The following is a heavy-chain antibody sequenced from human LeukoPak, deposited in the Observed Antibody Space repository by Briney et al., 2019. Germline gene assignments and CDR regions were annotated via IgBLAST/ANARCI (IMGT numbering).Heavy chain of an antibody. D-gene: IGHD3-16*01. J-gene: IGHJ6*03. CDR3: ARALPTWYCMDV. V-gene: IGHV1-2*02. Sequence: GASVKVSCKASGYTLTGYYMHWVRQAPGQGLEWVGWINPNSGGTSYAQKFQGRVTMTRDTSISTAFMELSRLTSDDTAVYYCARALPTWYCMDVWGKGSTVTVSS. CDR2: INPNSGGT. CDR1: GYTLTGYY.